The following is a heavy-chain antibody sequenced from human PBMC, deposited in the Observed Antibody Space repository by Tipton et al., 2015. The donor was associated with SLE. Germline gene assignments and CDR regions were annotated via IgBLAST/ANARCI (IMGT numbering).Heavy chain of an antibody. CDR3: ARQVGMGKWFSDL. D-gene: IGHD3-22*01. J-gene: IGHJ2*01. CDR1: GATLRSSTDW. Sequence: TLSLTCTVSGATLRSSTDWWGWIHQPPGKGLEWIGIIYNSGSIYYNPALTSRVTISVDTSKNQFSVTLTSVTDADTAVYYCARQVGMGKWFSDLWGRGTLVTVSS. V-gene: IGHV4-39*01. CDR2: IYNSGSI.